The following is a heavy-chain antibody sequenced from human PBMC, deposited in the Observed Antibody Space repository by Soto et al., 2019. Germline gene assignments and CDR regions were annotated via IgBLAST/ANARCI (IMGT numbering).Heavy chain of an antibody. CDR2: IYYSGSA. J-gene: IGHJ6*02. CDR1: GGSINSGDFY. Sequence: QVQLQESGPGLVKPSQTLSLTCTVSGGSINSGDFYWSWIRQPPGKGLEWIGYIYYSGSAYYNPSLKSRTTISVDTSKHQFSLNLSSVTAADTAVYYCVRDSQLLWFGELPAGMDVWGQGTTVTVSS. V-gene: IGHV4-30-4*01. D-gene: IGHD3-10*01. CDR3: VRDSQLLWFGELPAGMDV.